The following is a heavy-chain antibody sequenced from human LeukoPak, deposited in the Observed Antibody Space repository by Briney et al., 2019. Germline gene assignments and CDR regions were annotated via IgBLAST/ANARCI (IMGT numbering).Heavy chain of an antibody. CDR2: ISSSGSTI. CDR1: GFTFSDYY. V-gene: IGHV3-11*01. J-gene: IGHJ5*02. D-gene: IGHD3-22*01. Sequence: PGGSLRLSCAASGFTFSDYYMSWIRQAPGKGLEWVSYISSSGSTIYYADSVEGRFTISRDNAKNSLYLQMNSLRAEDTAVYYCAKVVAYYYDSSGYYVGAWGQGTLVTVSS. CDR3: AKVVAYYYDSSGYYVGA.